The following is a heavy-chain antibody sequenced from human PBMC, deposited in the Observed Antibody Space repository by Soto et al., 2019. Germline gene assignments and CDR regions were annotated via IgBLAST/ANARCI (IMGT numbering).Heavy chain of an antibody. V-gene: IGHV4-4*01. CDR3: ASRDLGTSVDY. D-gene: IGHD1-7*01. Sequence: QVQLQESGPGLVKPSGTLSLTCAVSGGSFTSNNWWTWVRQPPGQGLEWIGEIYRTGSTNYNPSLKSRVTISHDKSENQFSLKVTSLTAADTAVYCCASRDLGTSVDYWGQGTLITVSS. CDR1: GGSFTSNNW. J-gene: IGHJ4*02. CDR2: IYRTGST.